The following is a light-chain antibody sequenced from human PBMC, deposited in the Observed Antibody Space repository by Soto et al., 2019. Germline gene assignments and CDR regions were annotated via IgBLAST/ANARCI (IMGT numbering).Light chain of an antibody. Sequence: DIQLTQSPSFLSASVGDRVTITCRASQAVPNNMAWYQQKPGKPPKLLIYEESTLYSGVPSRFSGRKSGTQFTLTIDSLQPEDFATYYCQQVKTYPRTFGGGTKVDIK. V-gene: IGKV1-9*01. CDR3: QQVKTYPRT. J-gene: IGKJ4*01. CDR2: EES. CDR1: QAVPNN.